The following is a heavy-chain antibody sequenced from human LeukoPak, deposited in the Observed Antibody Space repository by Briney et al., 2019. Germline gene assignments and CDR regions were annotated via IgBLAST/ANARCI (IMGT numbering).Heavy chain of an antibody. CDR2: IDTSGIT. J-gene: IGHJ4*02. V-gene: IGHV4-61*02. CDR3: ARDLGRSAFLDS. CDR1: GGSISSGNYY. D-gene: IGHD2-15*01. Sequence: SQTLSLTCTVSGGSISSGNYYWSWIRQPAGKGLEWIGRIDTSGITNYNPSLKSRLTISVDMSKNQFSLNLSSVTAADTAVYYCARDLGRSAFLDSWGQGTLVTVSS.